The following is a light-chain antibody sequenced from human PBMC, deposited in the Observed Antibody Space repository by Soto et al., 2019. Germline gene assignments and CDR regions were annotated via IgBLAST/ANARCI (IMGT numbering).Light chain of an antibody. J-gene: IGKJ1*01. CDR3: QQYGGSPT. V-gene: IGKV3-20*01. CDR1: QSVSSSY. Sequence: EIVLTQSPGTLSLSPGERATLSCRASQSVSSSYLAWYQQKPGQAPRLLIYGASSRATGIPDRFSGSGSGTDFTLTISRLEPEDFAVYYCQQYGGSPTFGLGTKVDIK. CDR2: GAS.